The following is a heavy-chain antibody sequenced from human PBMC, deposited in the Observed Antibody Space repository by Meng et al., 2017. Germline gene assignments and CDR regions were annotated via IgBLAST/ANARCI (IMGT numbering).Heavy chain of an antibody. CDR2: IYTSGST. CDR3: ARGFYYYGSGSYAVSNYYYGMDV. J-gene: IGHJ6*02. D-gene: IGHD3-10*01. Sequence: SETLSLTCTVSGGSISSGSYYWSWIRQPAGKGLEWIGRIYTSGSTNYNPSLKRRVTISVDTSKNQFSLKLSSVTDADTAVYYCARGFYYYGSGSYAVSNYYYGMDVWGQGTTVTVSS. CDR1: GGSISSGSYY. V-gene: IGHV4-61*02.